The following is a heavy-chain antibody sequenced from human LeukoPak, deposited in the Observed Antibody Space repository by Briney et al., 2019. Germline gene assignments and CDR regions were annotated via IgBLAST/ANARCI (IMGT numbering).Heavy chain of an antibody. D-gene: IGHD2-2*01. J-gene: IGHJ3*02. CDR3: GRPLGCFSSGCPYEPFEI. V-gene: IGHV4-39*01. CDR1: GGSISSSSYY. CDR2: IYYGGSS. Sequence: PSETLSLICTVSGGSISSSSYYWGWIRQPPGKGLEWIGNIYYGGSSYSNPSLKSRLTISVDTSKNQFSLKLRSVTAADTAVYYCGRPLGCFSSGCPYEPFEISGHGAIWSPS.